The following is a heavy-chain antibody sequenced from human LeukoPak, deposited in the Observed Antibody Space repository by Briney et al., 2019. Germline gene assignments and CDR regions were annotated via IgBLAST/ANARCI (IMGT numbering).Heavy chain of an antibody. D-gene: IGHD3-22*01. CDR1: GGTFSSYA. J-gene: IGHJ4*02. V-gene: IGHV1-69*06. CDR3: ARGVRYYDSSGYWYFDY. CDR2: IIPIFGTA. Sequence: GASVKVSCKASGGTFSSYAISWVRQAPGQGLEWMGGIIPIFGTANYAQKFQGRVTITADKSTSTAYMELSSLRSEDTAVYYCARGVRYYDSSGYWYFDYWGQGTLVTVSS.